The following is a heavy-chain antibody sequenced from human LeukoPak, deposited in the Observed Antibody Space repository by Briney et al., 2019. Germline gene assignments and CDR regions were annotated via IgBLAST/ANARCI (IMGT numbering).Heavy chain of an antibody. D-gene: IGHD6-25*01. Sequence: PGGSLRLSCAASGFTFSSYGMHWVRQAPGKGLEWVAFIRHDGSNKYYADSVKGRFTISRDNSKNTLYLQMNSLRAEDTAVYYCAKDREQRATAIDYWGQGTLVTVSS. CDR3: AKDREQRATAIDY. CDR1: GFTFSSYG. V-gene: IGHV3-30*02. J-gene: IGHJ4*02. CDR2: IRHDGSNK.